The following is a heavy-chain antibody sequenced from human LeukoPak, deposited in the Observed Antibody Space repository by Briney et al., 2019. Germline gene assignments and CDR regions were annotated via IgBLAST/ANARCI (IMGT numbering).Heavy chain of an antibody. V-gene: IGHV4-34*01. CDR3: ARGGYSYGLDAFEI. CDR1: GGSFSGYY. CDR2: INHSGST. J-gene: IGHJ3*02. D-gene: IGHD5-18*01. Sequence: SETLSLTCAVYGGSFSGYYWSWIRQPPGKGLEWIGEINHSGSTNYNPSLKSRVTISVDTSKNQFSLKLSSLTAADTAVYYFARGGYSYGLDAFEIWGQGTIVTVSS.